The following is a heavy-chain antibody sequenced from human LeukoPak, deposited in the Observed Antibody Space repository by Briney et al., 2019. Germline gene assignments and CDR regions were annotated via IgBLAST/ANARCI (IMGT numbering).Heavy chain of an antibody. D-gene: IGHD3-10*01. Sequence: PGGSLRLSCAASGFTFRRYDMHWLRQATGKGLEWVSAIGTAGDTYYAGSVKGRFTISRENGKNSLYLQMNSLRAGDTAVYYCARDRGTYSSDSGSFLDADGMDVWGQGTTVTVSS. V-gene: IGHV3-13*01. J-gene: IGHJ6*02. CDR1: GFTFRRYD. CDR3: ARDRGTYSSDSGSFLDADGMDV. CDR2: IGTAGDT.